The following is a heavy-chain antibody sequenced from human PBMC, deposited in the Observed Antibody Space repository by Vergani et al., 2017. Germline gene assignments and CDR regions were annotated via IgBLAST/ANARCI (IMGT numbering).Heavy chain of an antibody. CDR1: GYSFTSYW. CDR2: IDPSDSYT. V-gene: IGHV5-10-1*01. CDR3: ARQVAVAGKGWGPYYYCGMDV. D-gene: IGHD6-19*01. J-gene: IGHJ6*02. Sequence: EVQLVQSGAEVKKPGESLRISCKGSGYSFTSYWISWVRQMPGKGLEWMGRIDPSDSYTNYSPSFQGHVTISADKSISTAYLQWSRLKAADTAMYCWARQVAVAGKGWGPYYYCGMDVWGQGTTVTVSS.